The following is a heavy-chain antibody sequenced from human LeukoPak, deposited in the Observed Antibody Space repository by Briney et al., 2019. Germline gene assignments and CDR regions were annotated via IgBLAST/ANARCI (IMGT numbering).Heavy chain of an antibody. CDR2: FDPEDGET. CDR1: GYTLTELS. V-gene: IGHV1-24*01. Sequence: ASVKVSCKVSGYTLTELSMHWVRQAPGKGLEWMGGFDPEDGETIYAQKFQGRVTMTEDTSTDTAYMELSSLRSEDTAVYYCATSIAVAGLGNAFDIWGQGTMVTVSS. D-gene: IGHD6-19*01. CDR3: ATSIAVAGLGNAFDI. J-gene: IGHJ3*02.